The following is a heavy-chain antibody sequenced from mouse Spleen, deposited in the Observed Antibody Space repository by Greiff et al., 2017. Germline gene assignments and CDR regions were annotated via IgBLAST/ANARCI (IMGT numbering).Heavy chain of an antibody. V-gene: IGHV1-69*02. CDR1: GYTFTSYW. CDR3: TRSPYYYGSSPAWFAY. J-gene: IGHJ3*01. D-gene: IGHD1-1*01. CDR2: IYPSDSYT. Sequence: VKLQQPGAELVRPGSSVKLSCKASGYTFTSYWINWVKQRPGQGLEWIGNIYPSDSYTNYNQKFKDKATLTVDKSSSTAYMQLSSPTSEDSAVYYCTRSPYYYGSSPAWFAYWGQGTLVTVSA.